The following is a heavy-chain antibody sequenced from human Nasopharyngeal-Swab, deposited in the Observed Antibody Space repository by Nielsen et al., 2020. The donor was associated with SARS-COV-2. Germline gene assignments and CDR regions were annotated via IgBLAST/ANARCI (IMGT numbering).Heavy chain of an antibody. J-gene: IGHJ4*02. V-gene: IGHV4-31*03. CDR1: GGSISSGGYD. CDR3: ARGLKEYDCSGYCDY. CDR2: IYDRGST. Sequence: SETLSLTCTVSGGSISSGGYDWSWIRQHPGKGLEWIGYIYDRGSTYYNPSLKRRVTITVDTSKNQITLKMSSLTAADTAVYYCARGLKEYDCSGYCDYWGQGTLVTVSS. D-gene: IGHD3-22*01.